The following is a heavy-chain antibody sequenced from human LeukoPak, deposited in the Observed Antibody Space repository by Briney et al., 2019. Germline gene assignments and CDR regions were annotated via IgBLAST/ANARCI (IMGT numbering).Heavy chain of an antibody. D-gene: IGHD5-18*01. Sequence: GSLRLSCEASGFIFSTYWMSWVRQAPGKGLEWIGDINHSGSTNYNPSLKSRVTISVDTSKNQFSLKLSSVTAADTALDYCARGPGYSYARTGPDYWGQGTLVTV. J-gene: IGHJ4*02. CDR3: ARGPGYSYARTGPDY. V-gene: IGHV4-34*01. CDR1: GFIFSTYW. CDR2: INHSGST.